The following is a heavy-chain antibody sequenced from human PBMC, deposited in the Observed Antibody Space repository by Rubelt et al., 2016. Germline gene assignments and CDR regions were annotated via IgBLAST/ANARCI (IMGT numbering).Heavy chain of an antibody. D-gene: IGHD3-3*01. J-gene: IGHJ4*02. CDR2: IKQDGSEK. Sequence: EVQLVESGGGLVQPGGSLRLSCAASGFTFSSVWMRWVRQAPGTGLAWVANIKQDGSEKYYVDSVKGRFTISRDTAKNSLYLQMNSLRAEDTAVYYCARDGGWSGYYLLDYWGQGILVTVSS. CDR1: GFTFSSVW. V-gene: IGHV3-7*04. CDR3: ARDGGWSGYYLLDY.